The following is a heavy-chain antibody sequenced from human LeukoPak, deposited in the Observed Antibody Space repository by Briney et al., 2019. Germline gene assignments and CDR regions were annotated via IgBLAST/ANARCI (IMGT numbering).Heavy chain of an antibody. CDR2: ISAYSGKT. V-gene: IGHV1-18*01. J-gene: IGHJ4*02. Sequence: ASVKVSCKASGYTFTPYYISWVRQAPGQGLEWMGWISAYSGKTNYTQKLQGRVTLTTDTSTSTAYMELRIIISDDTAVYYCVSVGGTTYFDHWGQGTLVTVSS. CDR3: VSVGGTTYFDH. CDR1: GYTFTPYY. D-gene: IGHD1-7*01.